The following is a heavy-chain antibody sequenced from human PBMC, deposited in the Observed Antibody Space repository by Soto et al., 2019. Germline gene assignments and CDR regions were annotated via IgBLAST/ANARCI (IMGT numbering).Heavy chain of an antibody. CDR1: GYTFTSYG. J-gene: IGHJ4*02. Sequence: GASVKVSCKASGYTFTSYGISWVRQAPGQGLEWMGWISAYNGNTNYAQKLQGRVTMTTDTSTSTAYMELRSLRSDDTAVYYCARIDYYDSSGYYYLYWGQGTLVTVSS. V-gene: IGHV1-18*01. CDR2: ISAYNGNT. CDR3: ARIDYYDSSGYYYLY. D-gene: IGHD3-22*01.